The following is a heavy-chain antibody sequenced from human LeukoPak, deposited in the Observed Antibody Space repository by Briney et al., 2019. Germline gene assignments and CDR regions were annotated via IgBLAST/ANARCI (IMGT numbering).Heavy chain of an antibody. CDR1: GFTFSSYA. D-gene: IGHD6-19*01. CDR3: AKRGFSSSGWYLVDF. V-gene: IGHV3-23*01. Sequence: GGSPRLSCAASGFTFSSYAMSWVRQAPGKGLEWVSAISGSGGSTYYADSVKGRFTISRDNSKNTLGLQMNSLRAEDTAVYYCAKRGFSSSGWYLVDFWGQGTLVTVSS. J-gene: IGHJ4*02. CDR2: ISGSGGST.